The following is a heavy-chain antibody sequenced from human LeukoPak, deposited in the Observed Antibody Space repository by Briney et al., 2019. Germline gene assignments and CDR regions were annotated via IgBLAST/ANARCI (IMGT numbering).Heavy chain of an antibody. CDR2: IRYDGSNK. V-gene: IGHV3-30*02. D-gene: IGHD6-19*01. J-gene: IGHJ4*02. CDR3: AKDKKGYSSGMLDY. CDR1: GFTFSSYG. Sequence: GGSLRLSCAASGFTFSSYGMHWVRQAPGKGLEWVAFIRYDGSNKYYADSVKGRFTISRDNSKNTLYLQMNSLRAEDTAVYYCAKDKKGYSSGMLDYWGQGTLVTVSS.